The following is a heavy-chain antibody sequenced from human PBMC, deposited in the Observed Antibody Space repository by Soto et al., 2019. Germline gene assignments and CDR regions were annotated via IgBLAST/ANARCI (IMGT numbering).Heavy chain of an antibody. CDR2: ISSTSTYI. CDR1: GFAFRSFT. J-gene: IGHJ4*02. D-gene: IGHD3-9*01. Sequence: EVQLVESGGGLVKPGGSLRLSCAASGFAFRSFTMNWVRQAPGKGLEWVSSISSTSTYIYYADSVKRRFTISRDNAKNSLHQQMNSLRAEDTAVYYGARGYDTLTGYYSRAYWGQGTLVTVSS. V-gene: IGHV3-21*01. CDR3: ARGYDTLTGYYSRAY.